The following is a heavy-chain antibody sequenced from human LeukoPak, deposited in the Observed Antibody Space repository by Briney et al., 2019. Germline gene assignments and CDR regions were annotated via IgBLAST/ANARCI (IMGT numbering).Heavy chain of an antibody. J-gene: IGHJ6*03. CDR2: IYPGDSDT. CDR3: ARHGGDDYGGAYYYYMDV. V-gene: IGHV5-51*01. CDR1: GYSFTSYW. Sequence: GESLKISCKGSGYSFTSYWIGWVRQMPGKGLEWMGIIYPGDSDTRYSPSFQGQVTISADKSISTAYLQWSSLKASDTAMYYCARHGGDDYGGAYYYYMDVWGKGTTVTVSS. D-gene: IGHD4-23*01.